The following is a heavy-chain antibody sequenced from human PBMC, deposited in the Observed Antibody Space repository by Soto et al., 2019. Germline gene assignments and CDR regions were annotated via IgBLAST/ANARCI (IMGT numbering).Heavy chain of an antibody. CDR2: INPKNGGT. J-gene: IGHJ6*03. V-gene: IGHV1-2*04. Sequence: QVHLVQSGAEVTQPGASVKVSCTTSGYTFTGYNLHWVRQAPGQGLEWMGWINPKNGGTNRAQKFQGWVTMTRDASSSTVYMELSRLKSNDTAVYYCARSAGGYLDVWGNGTTVTVS. D-gene: IGHD5-18*01. CDR3: ARSAGGYLDV. CDR1: GYTFTGYN.